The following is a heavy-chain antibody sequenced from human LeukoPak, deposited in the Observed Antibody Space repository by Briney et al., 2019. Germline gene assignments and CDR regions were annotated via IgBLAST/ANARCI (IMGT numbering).Heavy chain of an antibody. D-gene: IGHD4-23*01. J-gene: IGHJ4*02. CDR1: GFTVSTNY. CDR3: AGGAGTAVVTPPRDY. CDR2: IYSGGST. V-gene: IGHV3-66*01. Sequence: GGSLRLSCAASGFTVSTNYMRWVRQAPGKGLEWVSVIYSGGSTYYADSVKGRFTFSRDNSRNTVYLQMNSLRGEDTAVYYCAGGAGTAVVTPPRDYWGQGTLVTVSS.